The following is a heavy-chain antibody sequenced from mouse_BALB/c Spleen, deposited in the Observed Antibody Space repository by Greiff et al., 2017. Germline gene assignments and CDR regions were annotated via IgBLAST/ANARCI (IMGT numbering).Heavy chain of an antibody. CDR2: IWSGGST. V-gene: IGHV2-2*02. J-gene: IGHJ2*01. Sequence: QVQLKESGPGLVQPSQSLSITCTVSGFSLTSYGVHWVRQSPGKGLEWLGVIWSGGSTDYNAAFISRLSISKDNSKSQVFFKMNSLQANDTAIYYCARNNGNYEEVFDYWGQGTTLTVSS. CDR3: ARNNGNYEEVFDY. D-gene: IGHD2-1*01. CDR1: GFSLTSYG.